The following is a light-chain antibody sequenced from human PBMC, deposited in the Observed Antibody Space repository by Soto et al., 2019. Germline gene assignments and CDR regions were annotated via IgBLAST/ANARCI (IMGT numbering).Light chain of an antibody. V-gene: IGKV3D-15*01. J-gene: IGKJ4*01. CDR3: QQYNNWGLS. CDR1: PNVGTN. CDR2: GSS. Sequence: IVMTQSPATLSVSPGERVTLSCRASPNVGTNLAWYQQKPGQAPRLLIYGSSTRATGIPATFSGSGSGTEFTLTISSLQSEESAGYYCQQYNNWGLSFGGGTKVEIK.